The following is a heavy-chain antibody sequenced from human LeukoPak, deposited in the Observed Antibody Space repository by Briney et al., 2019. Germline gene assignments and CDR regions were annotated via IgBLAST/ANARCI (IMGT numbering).Heavy chain of an antibody. CDR1: GYTFTGYY. CDR2: INPNSGST. V-gene: IGHV1-2*02. J-gene: IGHJ5*02. CDR3: ARWDSNYGFDP. D-gene: IGHD4-11*01. Sequence: ASVKVSCKASGYTFTGYYMHWVRQAPGQGLEWMGWINPNSGSTGYAQKFQGRVTMTRDTSISTAYMELSRLRSDDTAVYYCARWDSNYGFDPWGQGTLVTVSS.